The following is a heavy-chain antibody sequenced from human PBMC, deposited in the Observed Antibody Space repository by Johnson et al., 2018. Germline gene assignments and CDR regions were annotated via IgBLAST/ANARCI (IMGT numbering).Heavy chain of an antibody. CDR1: GLTFSSYA. Sequence: EQLVEAGGGLVQAGGSMRPPCAASGLTFSSYAMSWVRQAPGKGLEWVSAISGSGGSTYSADSVKGRFTISSDNSKNTLYLQMNSLRAEDTAVYYCAKQELGAFDIWGQGTMVTVSS. V-gene: IGHV3-23*04. CDR3: AKQELGAFDI. J-gene: IGHJ3*02. CDR2: ISGSGGST. D-gene: IGHD6-13*01.